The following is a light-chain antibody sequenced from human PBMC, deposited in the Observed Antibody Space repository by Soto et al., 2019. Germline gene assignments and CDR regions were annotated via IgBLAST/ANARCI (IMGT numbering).Light chain of an antibody. V-gene: IGLV1-40*01. Sequence: QSVLTQPPSVSGAPGQMVTISCTGSSSNIGAGYDVHWYQQLPGTAPKLLIYGNSNRPSGVPDRFSGSKSGTSASLAITGLQAEDEADYYCQSSDSSLNVFGTGTKVTVL. CDR3: QSSDSSLNV. CDR2: GNS. CDR1: SSNIGAGYD. J-gene: IGLJ1*01.